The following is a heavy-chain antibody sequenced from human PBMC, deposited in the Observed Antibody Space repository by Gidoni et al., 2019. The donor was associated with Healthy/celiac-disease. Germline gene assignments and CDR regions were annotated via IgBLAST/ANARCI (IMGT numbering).Heavy chain of an antibody. J-gene: IGHJ3*02. CDR2: ISSSGSTI. CDR1: VPTSSDYY. Sequence: QVQLVVSGACLSMPGGSLTLSCQVSVPTSSDYYLSWIRQAQGKGLGWVSYISSSGSTISYADSVKGRFTISRNNARTSLYLQMNSLRAEDTAVYYCARGGENPFDAFDIWGQGTMVTVSS. CDR3: ARGGENPFDAFDI. V-gene: IGHV3-11*01.